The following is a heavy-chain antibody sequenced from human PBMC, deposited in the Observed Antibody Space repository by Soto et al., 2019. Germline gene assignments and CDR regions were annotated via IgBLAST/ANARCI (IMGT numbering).Heavy chain of an antibody. V-gene: IGHV1-69*01. CDR2: IIPTVGTT. D-gene: IGHD2-15*01. CDR1: GGNFGIYA. J-gene: IGHJ6*02. CDR3: TRDVGEPFCHSDMEV. Sequence: QVQLEQSGAEVKKPGSSVKVSCKPSGGNFGIYAITWVRQAPGQGLRWVGGIIPTVGTTHYAQKFEGRDPVTVDEATGTVYMELSRLRTDDTSIYYCTRDVGEPFCHSDMEVWGQGNTVTVSS.